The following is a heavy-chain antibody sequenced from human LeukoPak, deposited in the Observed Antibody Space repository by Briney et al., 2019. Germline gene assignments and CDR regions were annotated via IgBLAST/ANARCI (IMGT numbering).Heavy chain of an antibody. J-gene: IGHJ4*02. CDR1: GDSISSYY. CDR3: ARDFGTGSYYPFEF. V-gene: IGHV4-59*01. Sequence: SETLSLTCTVSGDSISSYYWSWIRQPPGKGLEWIGYIYYTGSTNYNPSLKSRITMSVDMSKNQFSLKLSSVTAADTAVYCARDFGTGSYYPFEFWGQGTLVTVSS. CDR2: IYYTGST. D-gene: IGHD1-26*01.